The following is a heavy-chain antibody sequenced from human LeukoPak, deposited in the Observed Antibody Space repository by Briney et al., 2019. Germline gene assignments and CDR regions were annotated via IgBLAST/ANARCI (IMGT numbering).Heavy chain of an antibody. D-gene: IGHD3-22*01. V-gene: IGHV3-30-3*01. CDR2: ISYDGSNK. J-gene: IGHJ4*02. CDR1: GFTFSSYA. CDR3: ASSVGYYYDSSVDYFDY. Sequence: GGSLRLSCAASGFTFSSYAMHWVRQAPGKGLEWVAVISYDGSNKYYADSVKGRFTISRDNSKNTLYLQMNSLRAEDTAVYYCASSVGYYYDSSVDYFDYWGQGTLVTVSS.